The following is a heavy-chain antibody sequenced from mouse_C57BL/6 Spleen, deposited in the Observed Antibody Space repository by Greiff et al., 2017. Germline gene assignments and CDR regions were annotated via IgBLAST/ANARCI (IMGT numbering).Heavy chain of an antibody. V-gene: IGHV3-6*01. CDR3: ARRGYGSFDY. Sequence: EVKLVESGPGLVKPSQSLSLTCSVTGYSITSGYYWNWIRQFPGNKLEWMGYISYDGSNNYNPSLKNRISITRDTSKNQFFLKLNSVTTEDTATYYCARRGYGSFDYWGQGTTLTVSS. CDR2: ISYDGSN. CDR1: GYSITSGYY. D-gene: IGHD1-1*01. J-gene: IGHJ2*01.